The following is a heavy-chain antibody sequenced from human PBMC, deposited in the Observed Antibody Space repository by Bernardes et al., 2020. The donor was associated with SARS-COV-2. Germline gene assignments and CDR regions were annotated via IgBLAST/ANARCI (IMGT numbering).Heavy chain of an antibody. Sequence: GGSLRLSCSASGFTFSTNWMTWVRQAAGKGLEWVSLIIPSSTSIYYADSVKGRFTISRDDAKNSLYLQMNRLRAEDTAVYYCARVMVRGVIINDAFDIWGQGTMVTVSS. CDR1: GFTFSTNW. CDR2: IIPSSTSI. V-gene: IGHV3-21*01. CDR3: ARVMVRGVIINDAFDI. J-gene: IGHJ3*02. D-gene: IGHD3-10*01.